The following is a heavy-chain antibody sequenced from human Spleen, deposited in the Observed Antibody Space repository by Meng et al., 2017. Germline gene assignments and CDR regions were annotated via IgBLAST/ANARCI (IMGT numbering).Heavy chain of an antibody. J-gene: IGHJ4*02. V-gene: IGHV1-3*01. Sequence: QVQLVQSGAEMRKPGASVKVSFKTSGYTFTSYAMHWVRQAPGQRLEWMGWINAGNGNTKYSQKFQGRVTITRDTSASTAYMELSSLRSEDTAVYYCARDPSNTSGRYAYFDYWGQGTLVTVSS. D-gene: IGHD6-19*01. CDR3: ARDPSNTSGRYAYFDY. CDR1: GYTFTSYA. CDR2: INAGNGNT.